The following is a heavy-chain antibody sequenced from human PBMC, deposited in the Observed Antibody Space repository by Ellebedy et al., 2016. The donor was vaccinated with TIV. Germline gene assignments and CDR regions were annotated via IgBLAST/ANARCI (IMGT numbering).Heavy chain of an antibody. Sequence: GESLKISCAASGFSFRSYWMSWVRQVPGKGLEWVANIYQDGGVQYYVDSVKGRFTISRDNADNPLFLQMNSLRAEDTAVYYCARRGRYGDYAVQINSWFDTWGRGTLVAVSS. J-gene: IGHJ5*02. V-gene: IGHV3-7*01. CDR1: GFSFRSYW. CDR2: IYQDGGVQ. D-gene: IGHD5-12*01. CDR3: ARRGRYGDYAVQINSWFDT.